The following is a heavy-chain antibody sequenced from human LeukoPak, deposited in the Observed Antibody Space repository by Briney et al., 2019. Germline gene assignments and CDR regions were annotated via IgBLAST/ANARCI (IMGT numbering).Heavy chain of an antibody. V-gene: IGHV3-13*01. CDR3: TRIGVDAFDI. Sequence: HPGGSLRLSCAASGFTFSSYDMHWVRQATGKGLEWVSAIGTDGDTFYPGSVKGRFTISRDNAKNSLYLQMNSLRAEDTAVYYCTRIGVDAFDIWGQGTMVTVSS. CDR1: GFTFSSYD. CDR2: IGTDGDT. J-gene: IGHJ3*02.